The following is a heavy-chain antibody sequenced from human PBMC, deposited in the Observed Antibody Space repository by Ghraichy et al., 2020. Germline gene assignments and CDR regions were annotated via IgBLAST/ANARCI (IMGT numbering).Heavy chain of an antibody. D-gene: IGHD6-19*01. J-gene: IGHJ4*02. CDR2: ISGSGGST. CDR3: AKDGAYSSGWYAISVYYFDY. CDR1: GFTFSSYA. V-gene: IGHV3-23*01. Sequence: GGSLRLSCAASGFTFSSYAMSWVRQAPGKGLEWVSAISGSGGSTYYADSVKGRFTISRDNSKNTLYLQMNSLRAEDTAVYYCAKDGAYSSGWYAISVYYFDYWGQGTLVTVSS.